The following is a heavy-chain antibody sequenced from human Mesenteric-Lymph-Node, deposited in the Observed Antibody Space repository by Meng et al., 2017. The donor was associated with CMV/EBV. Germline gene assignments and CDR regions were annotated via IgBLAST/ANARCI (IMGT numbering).Heavy chain of an antibody. J-gene: IGHJ6*02. CDR1: GGSISSYY. V-gene: IGHV4-59*01. CDR2: IYYSGST. CDR3: ARVRVVPAAMRKANYYYGMDV. Sequence: SETLSLTCTVSGGSISSYYWSWIRQPPGKGLEWIGYIYYSGSTNYNPSLKSRVTISVDTSKNQFSLKLSSVTAADTAVYYCARVRVVPAAMRKANYYYGMDVWGQGTTVTVSS. D-gene: IGHD2-2*01.